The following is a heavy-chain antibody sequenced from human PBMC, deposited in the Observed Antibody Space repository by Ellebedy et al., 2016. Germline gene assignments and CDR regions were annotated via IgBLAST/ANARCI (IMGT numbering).Heavy chain of an antibody. CDR1: EYTFTGYP. V-gene: IGHV1-3*01. Sequence: ASVKVSXXASEYTFTGYPIHWVRQVPGQRFEWMGWIDGGSGKTKYSEKFQGRVTITRDTSASRVYLDLSSLRPEDTAVYYCARGKGLQLWFIYYFDYWGQGTQVTVSS. CDR3: ARGKGLQLWFIYYFDY. J-gene: IGHJ4*02. CDR2: IDGGSGKT. D-gene: IGHD3-10*01.